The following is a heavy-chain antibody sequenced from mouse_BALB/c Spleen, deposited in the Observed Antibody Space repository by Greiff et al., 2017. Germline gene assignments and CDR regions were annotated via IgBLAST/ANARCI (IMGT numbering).Heavy chain of an antibody. CDR2: IYPGDGDT. Sequence: VKLQESGAELVRPGSSVKISCKASGYAFSSYWMNWVKQRPGQGLEWIGQIYPGDGDTNYNGKFKGKATLTADKSSSTAYMQLSSLTSEDSAVYFCARGYGIYYAMDYWGQGTSVTVSS. J-gene: IGHJ4*01. V-gene: IGHV1-80*01. D-gene: IGHD2-10*02. CDR3: ARGYGIYYAMDY. CDR1: GYAFSSYW.